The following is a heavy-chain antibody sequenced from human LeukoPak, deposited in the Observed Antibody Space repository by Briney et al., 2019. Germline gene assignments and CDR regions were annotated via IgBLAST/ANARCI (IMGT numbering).Heavy chain of an antibody. Sequence: GGSLRLSCAASGFTFSDYNMHWVRQAPGKGLEWVAFISYEGSNKYYADSEKGRFTISRDNSKNTLYLQMNSLRAEDTAVYYCAKGGGYGDHLFDYWGQGILVTVSS. CDR2: ISYEGSNK. CDR1: GFTFSDYN. J-gene: IGHJ4*02. D-gene: IGHD4-17*01. V-gene: IGHV3-30*18. CDR3: AKGGGYGDHLFDY.